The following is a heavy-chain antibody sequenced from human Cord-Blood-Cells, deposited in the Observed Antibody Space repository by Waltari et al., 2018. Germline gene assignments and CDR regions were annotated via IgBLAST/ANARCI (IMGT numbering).Heavy chain of an antibody. CDR3: ATDLLYGDYVDFDY. J-gene: IGHJ4*02. CDR2: FDPEDGET. D-gene: IGHD4-17*01. Sequence: QVQLVQSGAEVKKPGASVKVSCKVSGYTRTELPMPWFHQAPGRGLEWMGGFDPEDGETIYEQKFQGRVTMTEDTSTDTAYMELSSLRSEDTAVYYCATDLLYGDYVDFDYWGQGTLVTVSS. CDR1: GYTRTELP. V-gene: IGHV1-24*01.